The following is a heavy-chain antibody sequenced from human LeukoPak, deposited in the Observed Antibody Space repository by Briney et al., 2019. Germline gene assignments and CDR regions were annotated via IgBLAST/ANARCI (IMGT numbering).Heavy chain of an antibody. J-gene: IGHJ5*02. CDR2: INPKSGGT. V-gene: IGHV1-2*06. CDR1: GYTFTGYY. D-gene: IGHD2-2*01. Sequence: GASVKVSCKASGYTFTGYYMHWVGQAPGQGIEWMGRINPKSGGTNYEQKFQGRVTMNRDRSIRTAYMELSRLRSEDTAVYYCARPHCSSTSCYAETQNWFDPWGQGTLVTVSS. CDR3: ARPHCSSTSCYAETQNWFDP.